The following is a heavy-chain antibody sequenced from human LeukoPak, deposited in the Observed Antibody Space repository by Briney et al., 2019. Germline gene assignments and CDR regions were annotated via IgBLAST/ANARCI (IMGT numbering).Heavy chain of an antibody. J-gene: IGHJ1*01. CDR1: GFTVSSYW. CDR2: IKSDVST. CDR3: ASAPSEIGGYYPEYFRH. V-gene: IGHV3-74*01. D-gene: IGHD3-22*01. Sequence: GGSLRLSRSASGFTVSSYWMHWVRQAPGKGRVWVSCIKSDVSTNYAASVKGPFTISRDNAKNTVSLQMNSLRAEAPGVHYCASAPSEIGGYYPEYFRHWGQGTLVTVSS.